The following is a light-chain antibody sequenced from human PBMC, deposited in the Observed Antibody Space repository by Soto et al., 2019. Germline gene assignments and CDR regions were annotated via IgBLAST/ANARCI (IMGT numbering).Light chain of an antibody. J-gene: IGKJ1*01. Sequence: EIVLTQSPGTLSLSPGERATLSWGASQSVSNNYLAWYQQKPGQAPRLLIYGASSRATGIPDRFSGSLSGTDFNLTISRLEPEDFAVYYCQQYGNSAWTFGQGTKVDIK. V-gene: IGKV3-20*01. CDR1: QSVSNNY. CDR3: QQYGNSAWT. CDR2: GAS.